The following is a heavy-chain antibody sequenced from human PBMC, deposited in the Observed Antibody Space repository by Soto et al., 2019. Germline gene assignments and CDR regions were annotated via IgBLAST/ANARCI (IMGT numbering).Heavy chain of an antibody. CDR2: IYYSGNT. CDR1: GVSVSSDIYY. V-gene: IGHV4-31*03. D-gene: IGHD2-2*01. Sequence: PSETLSLTCSVSGVSVSSDIYYWSWIRHHPGKGLEWIGYIYYSGNTYYNPSLGGRVTISLDTSKNHFSLRLRSVTPADPAVYYCARHAVVVVPAANYGLDVWVHVTTGTDSS. CDR3: ARHAVVVVPAANYGLDV. J-gene: IGHJ6*02.